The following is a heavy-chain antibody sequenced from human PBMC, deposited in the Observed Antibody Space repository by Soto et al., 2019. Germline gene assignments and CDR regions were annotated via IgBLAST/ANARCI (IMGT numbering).Heavy chain of an antibody. CDR1: GGSFSGYY. J-gene: IGHJ4*02. V-gene: IGHV4-34*01. CDR3: ARERVVVPKALDY. CDR2: INHSGST. D-gene: IGHD3-22*01. Sequence: PSETLSLTCAVYGGSFSGYYWSWIRQPPGKGLEWIGEINHSGSTNYNPSLKSRVTISVDTSKNQFSLKLSSVTAADTAVYYCARERVVVPKALDYWGQGTLVTVSS.